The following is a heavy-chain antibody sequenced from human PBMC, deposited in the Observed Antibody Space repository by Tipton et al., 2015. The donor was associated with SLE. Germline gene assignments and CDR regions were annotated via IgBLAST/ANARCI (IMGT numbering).Heavy chain of an antibody. CDR1: GGSISGHY. CDR3: ARELTDDAFDI. Sequence: TLSLTCTVSGGSISGHYWSWIRQPPGKGLEWIGYIYYSGSTNYNPSLKSRVTISVDTSKNQFSLKLSSVTAADTAVYYCARELTDDAFDIWGQGTMVTVSS. V-gene: IGHV4-59*11. J-gene: IGHJ3*02. CDR2: IYYSGST. D-gene: IGHD1-14*01.